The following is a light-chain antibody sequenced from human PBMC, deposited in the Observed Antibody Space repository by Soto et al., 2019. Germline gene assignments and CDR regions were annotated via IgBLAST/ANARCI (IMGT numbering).Light chain of an antibody. CDR2: AAS. CDR3: LQVANFPRT. Sequence: DIQMTQSPASVSASIGDSVTITCRASQNIGNRLALFQQKPGKPPKLLIEAASTLEIGVPSTFSGSGSGTEFSHTISSLGPEDFATYYCLQVANFPRTFGHGTKVDIK. CDR1: QNIGNR. V-gene: IGKV1-12*01. J-gene: IGKJ1*01.